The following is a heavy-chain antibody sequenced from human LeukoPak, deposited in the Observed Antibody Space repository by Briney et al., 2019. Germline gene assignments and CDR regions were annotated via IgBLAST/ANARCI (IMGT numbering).Heavy chain of an antibody. J-gene: IGHJ4*02. CDR3: AKDLRFGDSFDY. V-gene: IGHV3-23*01. D-gene: IGHD3-10*01. CDR2: ISGSGGST. Sequence: GGSLLLSCAASGFTFSSYAMSGVRQAPGKGLEWVSAISGSGGSTYYADSVKGRFTISRDNSKNTLYLQMNSLRAEDTAVYYCAKDLRFGDSFDYWGQGTLVTVSS. CDR1: GFTFSSYA.